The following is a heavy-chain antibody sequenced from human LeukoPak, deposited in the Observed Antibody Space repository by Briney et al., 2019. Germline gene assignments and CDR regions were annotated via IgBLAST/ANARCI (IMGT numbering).Heavy chain of an antibody. Sequence: PGGSLRLSCSASGFTFSGYAMSWVRQAPGKGLEWVANIKQDGSEKYYVDSVKGRFTISRDNAKNSLYLQMNSLRAEDTAVYYCARISSSWSESFDYWGQGTLVTVSS. CDR2: IKQDGSEK. D-gene: IGHD6-13*01. CDR3: ARISSSWSESFDY. CDR1: GFTFSGYA. V-gene: IGHV3-7*01. J-gene: IGHJ4*02.